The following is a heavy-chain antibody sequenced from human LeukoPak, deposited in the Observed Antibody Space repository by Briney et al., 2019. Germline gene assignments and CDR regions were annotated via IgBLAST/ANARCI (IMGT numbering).Heavy chain of an antibody. D-gene: IGHD3-22*01. Sequence: GGSLRLSCAASGFTFSNYNMNWVRQAPGKGLEWVSYISSGTPTIYSADSVKGRFTISRDNANNSLYLQMNSLRGEDTAVYYCARVSSDYYVDYWGQGTLVTVSS. J-gene: IGHJ4*02. CDR2: ISSGTPTI. CDR1: GFTFSNYN. V-gene: IGHV3-48*01. CDR3: ARVSSDYYVDY.